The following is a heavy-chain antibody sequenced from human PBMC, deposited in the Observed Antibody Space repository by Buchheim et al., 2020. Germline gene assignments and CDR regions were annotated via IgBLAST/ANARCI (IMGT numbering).Heavy chain of an antibody. CDR2: IYYSGST. D-gene: IGHD6-19*01. Sequence: QVQLQESGPGLVKPSETLSLTCTVSGGSVSSGSYYWSWIRQPPGKGLEWIGYIYYSGSTNYNPSLKSRVTISVDTSKNQFSLKLSSVTAADTAVYYCARRGQWLEYDYWGQGAL. CDR3: ARRGQWLEYDY. J-gene: IGHJ4*02. V-gene: IGHV4-61*01. CDR1: GGSVSSGSYY.